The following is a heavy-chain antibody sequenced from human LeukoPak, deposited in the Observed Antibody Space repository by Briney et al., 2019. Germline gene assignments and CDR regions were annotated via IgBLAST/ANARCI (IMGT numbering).Heavy chain of an antibody. J-gene: IGHJ4*02. CDR3: ATTNWNDVYSVGGIVY. V-gene: IGHV4-39*01. D-gene: IGHD1-1*01. Sequence: SETLSLTCAVYGGSFSGYYWGWIRQPPGKGLEWIGSIYCSGSTYYNPSLKSRVTISVDTSKNQFSLKLSSVTAADTAVYYCATTNWNDVYSVGGIVYWGQGTLVTVSS. CDR1: GGSFSGYY. CDR2: IYCSGST.